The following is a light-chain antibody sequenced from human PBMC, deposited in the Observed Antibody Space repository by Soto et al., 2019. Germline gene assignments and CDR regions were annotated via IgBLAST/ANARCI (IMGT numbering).Light chain of an antibody. J-gene: IGLJ1*01. CDR1: SIGLGSYNL. CDR2: SNN. Sequence: QSVLTQPASVSGSPGQSITISCTGTSIGLGSYNLVSWYQHHPGKAPKLLIYSNNQRPSGVPDRFSGSKSGTSASLAISGLQSEDEADYYCAAWDDSLNGLYVFGTGTKVTVL. V-gene: IGLV1-44*01. CDR3: AAWDDSLNGLYV.